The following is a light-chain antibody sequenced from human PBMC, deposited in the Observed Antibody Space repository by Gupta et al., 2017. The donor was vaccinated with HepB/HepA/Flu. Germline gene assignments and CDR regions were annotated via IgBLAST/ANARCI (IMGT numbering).Light chain of an antibody. V-gene: IGKV3-15*01. Sequence: EIVMTESPATLSLSPGDRATLSCRASQSVSGNLARYQQKPGQAPRLLIYGASTRATCIPGRFSGSGSGTEFTLTISSLQSQDFAVYYCQHYNNWPPTTFGGGTKVEIK. J-gene: IGKJ4*01. CDR2: GAS. CDR1: QSVSGN. CDR3: QHYNNWPPTT.